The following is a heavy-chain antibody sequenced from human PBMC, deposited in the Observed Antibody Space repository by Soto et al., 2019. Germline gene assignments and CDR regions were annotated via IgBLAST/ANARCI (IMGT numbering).Heavy chain of an antibody. D-gene: IGHD3-22*01. CDR3: AGATQYYFDSSGYYQYYFEY. V-gene: IGHV3-74*01. CDR1: GFTFSRYW. J-gene: IGHJ4*02. Sequence: GGSLRLSCAASGFTFSRYWMHWVRQTPGKGLVWVSRIDRDGSSTTYADSVKGRFTISRDNAKNTLYLQMNSLRAEDTAVYYCAGATQYYFDSSGYYQYYFEYWGQGALVTVSS. CDR2: IDRDGSST.